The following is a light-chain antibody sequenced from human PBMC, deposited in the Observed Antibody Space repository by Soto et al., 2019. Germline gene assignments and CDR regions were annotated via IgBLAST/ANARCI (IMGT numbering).Light chain of an antibody. CDR3: SSYTSSSPVV. CDR1: SGDVGGYNF. V-gene: IGLV2-14*03. CDR2: DIN. Sequence: QSVLTQPASVSGSPGQSITISCAGTSGDVGGYNFVSWYQQHPGKAPKLVLYDINDRPSGVSDRFSGSKSGNTASLTISGLQAEDEADYYCSSYTSSSPVVFGGGTKPTLL. J-gene: IGLJ2*01.